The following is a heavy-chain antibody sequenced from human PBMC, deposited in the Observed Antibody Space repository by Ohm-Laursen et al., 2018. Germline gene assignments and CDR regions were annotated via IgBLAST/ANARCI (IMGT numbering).Heavy chain of an antibody. CDR2: ISNTATTT. D-gene: IGHD3-16*01. J-gene: IGHJ4*02. Sequence: SLRLSCLASGFIFTSYAMSWVRQAPGKGLEWVSTISNTATTTFYADSVKGRFTISRDNSWNTVYVQMNSLRAEDTAVYYCAKGGGAEFDHWGQGTLVTVSS. CDR3: AKGGGAEFDH. CDR1: GFIFTSYA. V-gene: IGHV3-23*01.